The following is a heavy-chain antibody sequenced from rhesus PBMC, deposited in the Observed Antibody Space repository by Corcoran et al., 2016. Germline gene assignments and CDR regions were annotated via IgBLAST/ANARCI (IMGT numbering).Heavy chain of an antibody. Sequence: EVQLVESGGGLVQPGGSLRLSCAASGFTFNNYDMSWVRQAPGKGLEWVSYITYTGETIYYADSVMGRFTISRDTAKNSRSLQMSRLRAEDTAVYYCVSGRLSRFDVWGPGVLVTVSS. CDR1: GFTFNNYD. CDR3: VSGRLSRFDV. V-gene: IGHV3-136*01. CDR2: ITYTGETI. J-gene: IGHJ5-1*01. D-gene: IGHD2-39*01.